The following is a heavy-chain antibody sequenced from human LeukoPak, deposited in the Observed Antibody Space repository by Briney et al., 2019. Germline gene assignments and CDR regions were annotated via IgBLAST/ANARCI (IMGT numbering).Heavy chain of an antibody. J-gene: IGHJ4*02. CDR2: ISSSGSTI. V-gene: IGHV3-48*03. CDR3: ARGSDYYDSSVDY. Sequence: GGSLRLSCAASEFTFSSYEMNWVRQAPGKGLEWVSYISSSGSTIYYADSVKGRFTISRDNAKNSLYLQMNSLRAEDTAVYYCARGSDYYDSSVDYWGQGTLVTVSS. D-gene: IGHD3-22*01. CDR1: EFTFSSYE.